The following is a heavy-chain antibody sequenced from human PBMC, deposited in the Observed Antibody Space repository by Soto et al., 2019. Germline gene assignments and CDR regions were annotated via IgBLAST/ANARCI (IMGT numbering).Heavy chain of an antibody. CDR1: GGSFRGYY. CDR3: ARGEITLLGGMDV. V-gene: IGHV4-34*01. D-gene: IGHD3-10*01. Sequence: TSETLSLTCTVSGGSFRGYYWGWVRQPPGKGLEWIGEINHSGSSNYHPSLKSRVTISVATSKNQFSLTVNSVTPADTAVYYCARGEITLLGGMDVWGQGTTVTVSS. CDR2: INHSGSS. J-gene: IGHJ6*02.